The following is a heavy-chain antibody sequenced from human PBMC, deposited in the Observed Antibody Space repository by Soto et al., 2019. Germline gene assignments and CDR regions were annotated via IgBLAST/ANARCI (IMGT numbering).Heavy chain of an antibody. CDR1: GYTFTSYD. Sequence: QVQLVQSGAEVKRPGASVKVSCKASGYTFTSYDINWVRQAAGQGLEWMGWMNPNGGNTAYAQKFQGRVTMTRNNSMSTAYMELSSLRSEDTAVYYCARASYGDYDWFDPWRQGPLVTVAS. V-gene: IGHV1-8*01. CDR2: MNPNGGNT. CDR3: ARASYGDYDWFDP. J-gene: IGHJ5*02. D-gene: IGHD4-17*01.